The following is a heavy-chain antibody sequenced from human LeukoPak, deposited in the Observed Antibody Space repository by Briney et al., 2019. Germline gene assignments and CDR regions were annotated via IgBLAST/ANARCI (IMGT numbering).Heavy chain of an antibody. D-gene: IGHD2-2*01. J-gene: IGHJ5*02. CDR2: INPDSGGT. V-gene: IGHV1-2*02. CDR3: ARDTVPAAIVNWFDP. Sequence: ASVKVSCKASGYTFTGYNMHWVRQAPGQGLEWMGWINPDSGGTNYAQKFQGRVTMTRDTSISTAYMELSRLRSDDTAVYYCARDTVPAAIVNWFDPWGQGTLVTVSS. CDR1: GYTFTGYN.